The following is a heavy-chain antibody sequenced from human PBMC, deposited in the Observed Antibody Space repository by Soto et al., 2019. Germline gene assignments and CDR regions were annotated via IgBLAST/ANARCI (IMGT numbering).Heavy chain of an antibody. J-gene: IGHJ5*02. CDR2: IYYSGST. Sequence: SETLSLTCTVSGGSISSYYWSWIRQPPGKGLEWIGYIYYSGSTNYNPSLKSRVTISVDTSKNQFSLKLSSVTAADTAVYYCARLIYGSGSYYRSDWFDPWGQGTLVTVSS. CDR3: ARLIYGSGSYYRSDWFDP. CDR1: GGSISSYY. D-gene: IGHD3-10*01. V-gene: IGHV4-59*01.